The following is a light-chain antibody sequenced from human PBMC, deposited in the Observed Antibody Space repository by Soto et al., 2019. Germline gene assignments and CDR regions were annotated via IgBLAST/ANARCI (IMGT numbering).Light chain of an antibody. V-gene: IGKV3-15*01. CDR3: QQYNNWPPIT. Sequence: EIVLTQSPATLSLSPGERATLSCRASQSVSSNLAWYQQKPGQAPRLLIYGASTRATGIPARFSGSGSGTEFTLTISSLQSEDFAVYYCQQYNNWPPITLGQGTRLEIK. J-gene: IGKJ5*01. CDR2: GAS. CDR1: QSVSSN.